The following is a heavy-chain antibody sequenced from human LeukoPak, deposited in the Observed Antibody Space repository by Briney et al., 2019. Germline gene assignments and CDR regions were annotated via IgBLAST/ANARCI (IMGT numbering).Heavy chain of an antibody. V-gene: IGHV4-39*01. CDR3: ARRLAGTEDY. D-gene: IGHD1-7*01. J-gene: IGHJ4*02. CDR2: IYYSGSS. Sequence: SETLSLTCTVSGGSISSSSYYWGWIRQPPGKGLEWIGSIYYSGSSYYNPSLKSRVTMSADTSKNQFSLKMSSVTAADTAVYYCARRLAGTEDYWGQGTLVTVSS. CDR1: GGSISSSSYY.